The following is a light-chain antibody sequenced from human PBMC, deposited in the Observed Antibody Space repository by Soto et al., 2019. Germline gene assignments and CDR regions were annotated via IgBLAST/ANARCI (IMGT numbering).Light chain of an antibody. CDR3: SSYTSSSTWV. CDR2: EDS. CDR1: SSDVGGYNY. J-gene: IGLJ3*02. V-gene: IGLV2-14*01. Sequence: QSVLTQPASVSGSPGQSITISCTGTSSDVGGYNYVSWYQQHPGKAPKLMIYEDSKRPSGVSDRFSGSKSGNTASLTISGLQAEDEADYYCSSYTSSSTWVFGGGTQLTVL.